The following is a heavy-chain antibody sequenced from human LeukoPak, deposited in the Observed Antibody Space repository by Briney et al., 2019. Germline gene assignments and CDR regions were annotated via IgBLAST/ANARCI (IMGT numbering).Heavy chain of an antibody. V-gene: IGHV3-23*01. CDR2: ISGSGGRI. CDR1: GFTFSSYS. CDR3: AENPRLEGWIYFDS. J-gene: IGHJ4*02. D-gene: IGHD1-1*01. Sequence: PGGSLRLSCAASGFTFSSYSMSWVRQAPGKGLEWVSSISGSGGRIDYADSVKGRFTISRDNSKNTLSLQMNSLTAEDTAVYYCAENPRLEGWIYFDSWGQGILVTVSS.